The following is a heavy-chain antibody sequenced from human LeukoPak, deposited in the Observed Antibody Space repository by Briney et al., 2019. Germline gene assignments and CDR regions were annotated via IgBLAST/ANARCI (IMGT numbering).Heavy chain of an antibody. J-gene: IGHJ4*02. Sequence: PGGALRLSCATSGFTFSSCAMSWVRQAPGKGLEWVSGIDPMGGSTYYADSVKGRFIISRDNSKNTLYLQMNSLRAEDTAVYYCAKGRKGQQGPTYFDYWGQGTLVT. V-gene: IGHV3-23*01. CDR1: GFTFSSCA. CDR3: AKGRKGQQGPTYFDY. D-gene: IGHD1-26*01. CDR2: IDPMGGST.